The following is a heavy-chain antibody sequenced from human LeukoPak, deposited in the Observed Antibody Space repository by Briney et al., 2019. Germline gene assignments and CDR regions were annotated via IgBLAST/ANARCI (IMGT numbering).Heavy chain of an antibody. CDR1: GFTFSDYY. V-gene: IGHV3-30-3*01. J-gene: IGHJ4*02. CDR3: ARDQEDWGSVFDY. D-gene: IGHD7-27*01. Sequence: GGSLRLSCAASGFTFSDYYMSWIRQAPGKGLEWVAVISYDGSNKYYADSVKGRFTISRDDSKNTLYLQMNSLRAEDTAVYYCARDQEDWGSVFDYWGQGTLVTVSS. CDR2: ISYDGSNK.